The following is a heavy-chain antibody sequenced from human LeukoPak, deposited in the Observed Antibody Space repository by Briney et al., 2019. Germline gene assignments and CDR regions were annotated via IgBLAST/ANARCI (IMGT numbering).Heavy chain of an antibody. CDR3: AKDMMWQQGSSIDY. J-gene: IGHJ4*02. CDR1: GFAFSKYW. Sequence: GGSLRLSCAASGFAFSKYWIHWVRQAPGKGLEWVSGISWNSGSIGYADSVKGRFTISRDNAKNSLYLQMNSLRAEDTALYYCAKDMMWQQGSSIDYWGQGTLVTVSS. CDR2: ISWNSGSI. V-gene: IGHV3-9*01. D-gene: IGHD6-13*01.